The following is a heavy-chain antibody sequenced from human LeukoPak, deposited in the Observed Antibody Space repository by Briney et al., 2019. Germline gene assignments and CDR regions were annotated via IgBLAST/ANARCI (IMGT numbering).Heavy chain of an antibody. V-gene: IGHV3-30*03. Sequence: PGGSLRLSCAASGFTFSGCGMHWVRQAPGKGLEWVADISLDGSHRYYADSVKGRFTISRDNSKNTLYLQMNSLRAEDTAVYYCARDRVGATVFDHWGQGTLVTVSS. J-gene: IGHJ4*02. CDR2: ISLDGSHR. D-gene: IGHD1-26*01. CDR1: GFTFSGCG. CDR3: ARDRVGATVFDH.